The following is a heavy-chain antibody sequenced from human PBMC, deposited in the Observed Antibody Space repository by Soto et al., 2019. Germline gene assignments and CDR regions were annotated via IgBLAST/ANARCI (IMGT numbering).Heavy chain of an antibody. CDR3: AREGPAPYYYYGMDV. V-gene: IGHV1-18*01. J-gene: IGHJ6*02. CDR1: GYSFTTYG. Sequence: QVQLVQSRGEVKKPGASVKVSFKTSGYSFTTYGVSWVRKAPGQVLEWMGWISGYNGNTNYAQNLQGRVTMTTDTSTSTAYMELRSLRSDDTSVYYCAREGPAPYYYYGMDVWGQGSTVTVSS. CDR2: ISGYNGNT.